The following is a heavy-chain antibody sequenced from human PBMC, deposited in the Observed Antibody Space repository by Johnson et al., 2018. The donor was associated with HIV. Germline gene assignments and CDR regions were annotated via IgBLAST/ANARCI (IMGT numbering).Heavy chain of an antibody. CDR1: GFTFISYA. Sequence: VQLVESGGGLVQPGGSLRLSCAASGFTFISYAMHWVRQAPGKGLEWVSAISGSGGSTYYADSVKGRFTISRDNSKNTLYLQMNSLKVEDTAVYYCARDLIVGATRGGAFDIWGQGTMVTVSS. D-gene: IGHD1-26*01. CDR2: ISGSGGST. J-gene: IGHJ3*02. CDR3: ARDLIVGATRGGAFDI. V-gene: IGHV3-23*04.